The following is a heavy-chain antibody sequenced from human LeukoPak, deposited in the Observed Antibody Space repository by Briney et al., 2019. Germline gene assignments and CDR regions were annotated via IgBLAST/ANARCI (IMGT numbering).Heavy chain of an antibody. D-gene: IGHD2-15*01. Sequence: GGSLRLSXAASAFTFRSYWMSWVRQAPGKGLEWVANIKQDGSEKYYVDSVKGRFTISRDNAKNTLYLQMNSLRAGDTAVYYCARMKTHGPLLDFDFWGQGTLVTVSS. CDR3: ARMKTHGPLLDFDF. V-gene: IGHV3-7*01. J-gene: IGHJ4*02. CDR2: IKQDGSEK. CDR1: AFTFRSYW.